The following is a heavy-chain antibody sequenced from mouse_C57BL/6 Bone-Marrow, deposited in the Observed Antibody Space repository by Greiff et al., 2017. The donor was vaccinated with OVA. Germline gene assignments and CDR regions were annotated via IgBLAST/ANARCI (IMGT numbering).Heavy chain of an antibody. CDR2: FHPYNDDT. V-gene: IGHV1-47*01. J-gene: IGHJ1*03. CDR3: ARSYYSNPYWYFDV. D-gene: IGHD2-5*01. CDR1: GYTFTTYP. Sequence: QVQLKQSGAELVKPGASVKMSCKASGYTFTTYPIEWMKQNHGKSLEWIGNFHPYNDDTKYNEKFKGKATLTVEKSSSTVYLELSRLTSDDSAVYYCARSYYSNPYWYFDVWGTGTTVTVSS.